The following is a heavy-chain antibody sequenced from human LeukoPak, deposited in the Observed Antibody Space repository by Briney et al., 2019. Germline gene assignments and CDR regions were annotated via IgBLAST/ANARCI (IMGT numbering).Heavy chain of an antibody. Sequence: TGGSLRLSCAASGFTFSDYYMSWIRQAPGKGLEWVSYISSSGSTIYYADSAKGRFTISRDNAKNSLYLQMNSLRAEDTAVYYCASFSVYYDILTGLDYWGQGTLVTVSS. CDR3: ASFSVYYDILTGLDY. CDR2: ISSSGSTI. J-gene: IGHJ4*02. V-gene: IGHV3-11*04. CDR1: GFTFSDYY. D-gene: IGHD3-9*01.